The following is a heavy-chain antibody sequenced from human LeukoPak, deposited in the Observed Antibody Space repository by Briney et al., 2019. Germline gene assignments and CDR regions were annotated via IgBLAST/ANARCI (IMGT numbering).Heavy chain of an antibody. J-gene: IGHJ4*02. CDR3: ARNSHGYSSGWLQFNFDY. V-gene: IGHV1-18*01. D-gene: IGHD6-19*01. CDR1: GYSFTSYG. Sequence: GESLKISCKGSGYSFTSYGISWVRQAPGQGLEWMGWISAYNGNTNYAKKFQGRVTMTTDISTTTAYLELKSLKSDDTAVYYCARNSHGYSSGWLQFNFDYWGQGTLVTVSS. CDR2: ISAYNGNT.